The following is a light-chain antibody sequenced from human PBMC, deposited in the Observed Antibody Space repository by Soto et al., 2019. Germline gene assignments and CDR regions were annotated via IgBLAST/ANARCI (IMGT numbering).Light chain of an antibody. Sequence: TQPASVSSSPGQWITICWTGTSSDGGGYNYVSWYQQHPGKAPKLMIYDVRNRPSGVSDRFSGSKSGNTASLTISGLQAEDEADYYCSSYTTSSTHVFGPGTKVTVL. V-gene: IGLV2-14*01. CDR2: DVR. CDR3: SSYTTSSTHV. CDR1: SSDGGGYNY. J-gene: IGLJ1*01.